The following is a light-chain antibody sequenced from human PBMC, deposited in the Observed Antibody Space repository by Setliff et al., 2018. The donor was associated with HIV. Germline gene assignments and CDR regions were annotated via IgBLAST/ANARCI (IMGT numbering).Light chain of an antibody. J-gene: IGLJ1*01. Sequence: SYELTQPPSVSVAPGKTASISCGGNNIASKSVHWYQHKPGQAPVLVIYYNSDRPSGIPERFSGSNSGNTATLTISRVEAGDEADYYCQMWDRSSDHYVFGTGTKVTV. CDR2: YNS. CDR1: NIASKS. CDR3: QMWDRSSDHYV. V-gene: IGLV3-21*04.